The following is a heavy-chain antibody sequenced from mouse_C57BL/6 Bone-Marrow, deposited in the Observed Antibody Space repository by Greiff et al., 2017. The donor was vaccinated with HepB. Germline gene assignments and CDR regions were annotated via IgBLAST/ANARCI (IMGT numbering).Heavy chain of an antibody. Sequence: QVQLQQSGAELMKPGASVKLSCKATGYTFTGYWIEWVKQRPGHGLEWIGEILPGSGSTNYNEKFKGKATFTADTSSNTAYMQLSSLTTEDSAIYDCEREGFYYGSSAWFAYWGQGTLVTVSA. CDR3: EREGFYYGSSAWFAY. J-gene: IGHJ3*01. D-gene: IGHD1-1*01. V-gene: IGHV1-9*01. CDR1: GYTFTGYW. CDR2: ILPGSGST.